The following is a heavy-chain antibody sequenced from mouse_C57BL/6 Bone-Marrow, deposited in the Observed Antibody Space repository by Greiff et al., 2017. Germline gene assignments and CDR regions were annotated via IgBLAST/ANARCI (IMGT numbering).Heavy chain of an antibody. V-gene: IGHV1-19*01. J-gene: IGHJ4*01. CDR2: INPYNGGA. CDR3: AGGGYYAMDY. CDR1: GYTFTDYY. Sequence: VQLQQSGPVLVKPGASVKMSCKASGYTFTDYYMNWVKQSHGKSLEWIGVINPYNGGASYNQKFKGKATLTVDKSSSTAYMELNSLTSEDSAVYYCAGGGYYAMDYWGQGTSVTVSS.